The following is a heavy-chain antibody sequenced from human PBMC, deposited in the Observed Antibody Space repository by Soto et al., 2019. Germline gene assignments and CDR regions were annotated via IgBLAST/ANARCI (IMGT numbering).Heavy chain of an antibody. D-gene: IGHD3-22*01. CDR1: GGSISSGGYY. V-gene: IGHV4-31*03. J-gene: IGHJ4*02. CDR2: IYYSGST. CDR3: ARDPYYYGSSGYSY. Sequence: SSETLSLTCTVSGGSISSGGYYWSWIRQHPGKGLEWIGYIYYSGSTYYNPSLKSRVTISVDTSKNQFSLKLSSVTAADTAVYYCARDPYYYGSSGYSYWGQGTLVTVSS.